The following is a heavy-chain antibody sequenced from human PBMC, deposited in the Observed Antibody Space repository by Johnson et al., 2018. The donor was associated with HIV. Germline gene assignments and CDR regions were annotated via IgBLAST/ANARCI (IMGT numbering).Heavy chain of an antibody. CDR1: GFTFSDYY. CDR3: AKARGYDPYDAFDI. Sequence: QVQLVESGGGLVKPGGSLRLSCAASGFTFSDYYMSWIRQAPGKGLEWVSNISRSGSTIYHADSVKGRFTISRDNSKNTLYLQMNSLRAEDTAVYYCAKARGYDPYDAFDIWGQGTMVTVSS. V-gene: IGHV3-11*04. D-gene: IGHD5-12*01. J-gene: IGHJ3*02. CDR2: ISRSGSTI.